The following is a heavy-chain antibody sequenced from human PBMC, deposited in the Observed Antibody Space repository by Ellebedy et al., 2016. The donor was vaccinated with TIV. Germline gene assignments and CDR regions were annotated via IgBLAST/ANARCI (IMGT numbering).Heavy chain of an antibody. CDR3: AKGCGGSCYWEAY. CDR1: GFTFSRYG. V-gene: IGHV3-48*01. CDR2: ISSSSLTI. Sequence: GESLKISCAAPGFTFSRYGMNWVRQGPGRGLEWVSYISSSSLTIYYADSVKGRFTISRDNSKNTLYLQMNSLRAEDTAVYYCAKGCGGSCYWEAYWGQGTLVTVSS. J-gene: IGHJ4*02. D-gene: IGHD2-15*01.